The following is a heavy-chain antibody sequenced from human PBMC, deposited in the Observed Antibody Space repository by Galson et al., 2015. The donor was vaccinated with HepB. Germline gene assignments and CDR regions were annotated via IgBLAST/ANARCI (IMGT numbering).Heavy chain of an antibody. V-gene: IGHV1-58*01. CDR1: GFTFTSSA. D-gene: IGHD6-19*01. CDR3: AAQEIIAVAGPT. Sequence: SVKVSCKASGFTFTSSAVQWVRQARGQRLEWIGWIVVGSGNTNYAQKFQERVTITRDMSTSTAYMELSSLRSEDTAVYYCAAQEIIAVAGPTWGQGTLVTVSS. J-gene: IGHJ5*02. CDR2: IVVGSGNT.